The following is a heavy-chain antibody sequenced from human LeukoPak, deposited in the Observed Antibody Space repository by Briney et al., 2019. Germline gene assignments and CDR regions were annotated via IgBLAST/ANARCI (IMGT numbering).Heavy chain of an antibody. CDR3: AKDIIGYCSGGSCPDDSFDY. D-gene: IGHD2-15*01. Sequence: GGSLRLSCAASGFTFSSYAMSWVRQAPGKGLEWVSVISGSGGSTYYADSVKGRFTISRDNSKNTLYLQMNSLRAEDTAVYYCAKDIIGYCSGGSCPDDSFDYWGQGTLVTVSS. CDR2: ISGSGGST. CDR1: GFTFSSYA. V-gene: IGHV3-23*01. J-gene: IGHJ4*02.